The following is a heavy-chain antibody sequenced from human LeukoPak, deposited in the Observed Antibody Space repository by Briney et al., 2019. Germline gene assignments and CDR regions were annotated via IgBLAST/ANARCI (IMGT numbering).Heavy chain of an antibody. V-gene: IGHV4-34*01. CDR3: ARDAGVLLWFGKLLEIKKENAFDI. D-gene: IGHD3-10*01. Sequence: SETLSLTCAVYGGSFSGYYWSWIRQPPGKGLEWIGEINHSGSTNYNPSLKSRVTISVDTSKNQFSLKLSSVTAADTAVYYCARDAGVLLWFGKLLEIKKENAFDIWGQGTMVTVSS. J-gene: IGHJ3*02. CDR1: GGSFSGYY. CDR2: INHSGST.